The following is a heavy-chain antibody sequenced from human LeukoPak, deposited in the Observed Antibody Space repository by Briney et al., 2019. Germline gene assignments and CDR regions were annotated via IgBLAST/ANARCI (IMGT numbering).Heavy chain of an antibody. CDR1: GGSISSYY. CDR3: ARLASGSYLFDP. CDR2: IYYSGST. Sequence: SETLSLTCTVPGGSISSYYWSWIRQPPGKGLEWIGYIYYSGSTNYNPSLKSRVTISVDTSKNQFSLKLSSVTAADTAVYYCARLASGSYLFDPWGQGTLVTVSS. D-gene: IGHD1-26*01. J-gene: IGHJ5*02. V-gene: IGHV4-59*08.